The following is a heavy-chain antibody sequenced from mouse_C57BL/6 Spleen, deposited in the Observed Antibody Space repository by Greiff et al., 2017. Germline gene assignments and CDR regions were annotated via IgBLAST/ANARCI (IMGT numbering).Heavy chain of an antibody. D-gene: IGHD1-1*01. J-gene: IGHJ2*01. CDR2: IYPSDSET. Sequence: QVQLQQPGAELVRPGSSVKLSCKASGYTFTSYWMDWVKQRPGQGLEWIGNIYPSDSETHYNQKFKDKATLTVDKSSSTAYMQLSSLTSEDSAVYYCARNYYGHYFDDWGQGTTLTVSS. CDR3: ARNYYGHYFDD. V-gene: IGHV1-61*01. CDR1: GYTFTSYW.